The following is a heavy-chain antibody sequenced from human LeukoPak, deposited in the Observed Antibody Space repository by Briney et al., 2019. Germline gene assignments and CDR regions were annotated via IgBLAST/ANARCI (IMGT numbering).Heavy chain of an antibody. Sequence: SETLSLTCTVSGGSISSYYWSWIRQPPGKGLEWIGYIYYSGSTNYNPSLKSRVTISVDTSKNQFSLKLSSVTAADTAVYYCARERGGGLLTYFDYWGQGTLVTVSS. J-gene: IGHJ4*02. CDR3: ARERGGGLLTYFDY. CDR1: GGSISSYY. D-gene: IGHD3-16*01. CDR2: IYYSGST. V-gene: IGHV4-59*01.